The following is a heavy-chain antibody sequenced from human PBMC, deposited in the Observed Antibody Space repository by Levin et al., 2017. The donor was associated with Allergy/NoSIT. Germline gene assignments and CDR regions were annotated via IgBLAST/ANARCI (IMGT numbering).Heavy chain of an antibody. CDR1: GFTFRTYA. Sequence: HPGGSLRLSCAASGFTFRTYAMHWVRQAPGKGLQWVAVISYDGSNEFYADSVKGRCTISRDNSKNTLYLHLNSLRPEDTAVYYCARDAYTSTWYGNLDYYNYYYGMDVWGLGTTVTVSS. J-gene: IGHJ6*02. D-gene: IGHD6-13*01. CDR3: ARDAYTSTWYGNLDYYNYYYGMDV. V-gene: IGHV3-30*04. CDR2: ISYDGSNE.